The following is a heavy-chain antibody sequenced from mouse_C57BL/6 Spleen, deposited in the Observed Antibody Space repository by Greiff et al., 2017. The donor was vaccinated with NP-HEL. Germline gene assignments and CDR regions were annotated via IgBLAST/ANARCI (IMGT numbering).Heavy chain of an antibody. Sequence: EVQVVESGEGLVKPGGSLKLSCAASGFTFSSYAMSWVRQTPEKRLEWVAYISSGGDYIYYADTVKGRFTISRDNARNTLYLQMSSLKSEDTAMYYCARDQDDSSNLIEVWGTGTTVTVSS. CDR1: GFTFSSYA. CDR2: ISSGGDYI. D-gene: IGHD1-1*01. J-gene: IGHJ1*03. CDR3: ARDQDDSSNLIEV. V-gene: IGHV5S21*01.